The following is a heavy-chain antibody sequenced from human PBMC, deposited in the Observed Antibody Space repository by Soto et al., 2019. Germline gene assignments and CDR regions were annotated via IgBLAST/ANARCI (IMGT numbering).Heavy chain of an antibody. CDR3: ARRYGGNFDY. Sequence: SETLSLTCAVSGGSMSSGGYSWSWIRQPPGKGLEWIGYIYHNGSPYYNPSLKSRVTISVDTSKNQFSLKLSSVTAADTAVYYCARRYGGNFDYWGQGTLVTVSS. CDR1: GGSMSSGGYS. D-gene: IGHD3-16*01. J-gene: IGHJ4*02. CDR2: IYHNGSP. V-gene: IGHV4-30-2*02.